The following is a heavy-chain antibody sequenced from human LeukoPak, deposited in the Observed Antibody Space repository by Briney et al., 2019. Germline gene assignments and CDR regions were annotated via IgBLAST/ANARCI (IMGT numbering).Heavy chain of an antibody. CDR3: AKAASGSYLYYFDY. J-gene: IGHJ4*02. D-gene: IGHD1-26*01. CDR2: INSDGSTT. CDR1: GFTFITYW. V-gene: IGHV3-74*01. Sequence: GGSLRLSCAASGFTFITYWMHWVRQAPGKGLVWVSSINSDGSTTTYADSVKGRFTISRDNAKNMVYLQMNSLRAEDTAVYYCAKAASGSYLYYFDYWGQGTLVTVSS.